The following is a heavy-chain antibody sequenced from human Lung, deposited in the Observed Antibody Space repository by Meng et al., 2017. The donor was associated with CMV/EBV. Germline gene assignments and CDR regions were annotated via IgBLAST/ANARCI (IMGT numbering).Heavy chain of an antibody. CDR2: VRLDGANK. CDR3: AKDLLLFGGPNAYFDQ. CDR1: GFRFDDCG. Sequence: GGSXRLXCAASGFRFDDCGMHWVRQTPGKGLEGVAFVRLDGANKLYAASVKGRVTFSRDNSKSTVYLQMNSLRPEESALYYFAKDLLLFGGPNAYFDQWGQGTLVTVSS. V-gene: IGHV3-30*02. D-gene: IGHD3-16*01. J-gene: IGHJ4*02.